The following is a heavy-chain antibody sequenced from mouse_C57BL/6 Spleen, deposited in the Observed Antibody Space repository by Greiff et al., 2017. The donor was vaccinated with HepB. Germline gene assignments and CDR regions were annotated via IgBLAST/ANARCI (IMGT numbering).Heavy chain of an antibody. D-gene: IGHD2-4*01. Sequence: EVQVVESGGDLVKPGGSLKLSCAASGFTFSSYGMSWVRQTPDKRLEWVATISSGGSYTYYPDSVKGRFTISRDNAKNTLYLQMSSLKSEDTAMYYCARHRNDYDSGYYCDYWGQGTTLTVSS. CDR2: ISSGGSYT. V-gene: IGHV5-6*01. CDR3: ARHRNDYDSGYYCDY. J-gene: IGHJ2*01. CDR1: GFTFSSYG.